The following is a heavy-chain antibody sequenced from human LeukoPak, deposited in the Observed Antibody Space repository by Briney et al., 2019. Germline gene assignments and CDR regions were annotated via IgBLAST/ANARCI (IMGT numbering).Heavy chain of an antibody. CDR3: AREGGSYRFLDN. D-gene: IGHD1-26*01. CDR2: INHSGST. V-gene: IGHV4-34*01. Sequence: SETLSLTCAVYGGSFSGYYWSWIRQPPGKGLEWIGEINHSGSTNYNPSLKSRVTMSVDTSKNQVSLNLTSVTAADTAVYYCAREGGSYRFLDNWGQGTLVTVSS. J-gene: IGHJ4*02. CDR1: GGSFSGYY.